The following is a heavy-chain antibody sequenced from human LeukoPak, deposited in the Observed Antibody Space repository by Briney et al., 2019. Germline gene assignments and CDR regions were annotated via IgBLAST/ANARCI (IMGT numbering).Heavy chain of an antibody. Sequence: SETLSLTCTVSGGSISSYYWSWIRQPPGKGLEWIGYIYYSGSTNYNPSLKSRVTISVDTSKNQFSLKLSSVTVADTAVYYCARYSSANGFDPWGQGTLVTVSS. V-gene: IGHV4-59*01. CDR1: GGSISSYY. D-gene: IGHD6-19*01. J-gene: IGHJ5*02. CDR3: ARYSSANGFDP. CDR2: IYYSGST.